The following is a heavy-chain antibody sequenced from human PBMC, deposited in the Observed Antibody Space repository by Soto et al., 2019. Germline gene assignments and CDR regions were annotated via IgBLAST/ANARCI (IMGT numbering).Heavy chain of an antibody. J-gene: IGHJ4*02. CDR3: ARDPGYSNYDFDY. V-gene: IGHV3-33*01. Sequence: PGGSLRLTCVASGFTFSSHAMPWVRQAPGKGLEWVAVIWYDGSKKYYAASVKGRFTVARDDYKNTLYLQMNSLRVEDTAVYYCARDPGYSNYDFDYWAREPWSPSPQ. CDR2: IWYDGSKK. CDR1: GFTFSSHA. D-gene: IGHD5-12*01.